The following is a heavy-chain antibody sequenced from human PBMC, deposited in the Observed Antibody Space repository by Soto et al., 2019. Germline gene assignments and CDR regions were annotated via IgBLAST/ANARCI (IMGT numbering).Heavy chain of an antibody. CDR2: INPSGGST. Sequence: GASVKVSCKASGYTFTSYYMHWVRQAPGQGLEWMGIINPSGGSTSYAQKFQGRVTMTRDTSTSTVYMELSSLRSEDTAVYYCAREVRYSSSRGGNGYFDYWGQGTLVTVS. V-gene: IGHV1-46*01. J-gene: IGHJ4*02. D-gene: IGHD6-13*01. CDR1: GYTFTSYY. CDR3: AREVRYSSSRGGNGYFDY.